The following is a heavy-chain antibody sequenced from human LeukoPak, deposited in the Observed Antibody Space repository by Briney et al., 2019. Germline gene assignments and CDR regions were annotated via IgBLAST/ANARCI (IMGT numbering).Heavy chain of an antibody. Sequence: GGSLRLSCAASGITFSTYEMNWVRQAPGKGLERISYISSSGGIIYYADSVQGRFTISRDNAKNSLYLQMNSLRAEDTAVYYCASKHDYWGQGTLVTVSS. J-gene: IGHJ4*02. CDR3: ASKHDY. CDR2: ISSSGGII. V-gene: IGHV3-48*03. CDR1: GITFSTYE.